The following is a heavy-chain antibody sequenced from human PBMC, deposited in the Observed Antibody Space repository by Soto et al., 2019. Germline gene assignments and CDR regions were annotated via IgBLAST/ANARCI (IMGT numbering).Heavy chain of an antibody. V-gene: IGHV6-1*01. CDR2: TYYRSKWYN. Sequence: SQTLSLTCAISGDSVSSNSAAWNWIRQSPSRGLEWLGRTYYRSKWYNDYSVSVKSRITINPDTSKYQFSLQLISVTPEDTAVYYYSTGEAEAGTAGFDPWGQGTLVTVSS. CDR1: GDSVSSNSAA. D-gene: IGHD6-13*01. J-gene: IGHJ5*02. CDR3: STGEAEAGTAGFDP.